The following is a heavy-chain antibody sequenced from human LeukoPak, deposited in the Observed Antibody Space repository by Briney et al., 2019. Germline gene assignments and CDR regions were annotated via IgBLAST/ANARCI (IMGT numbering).Heavy chain of an antibody. CDR1: GASFNSFY. CDR3: ARGPTKNYFDY. V-gene: IGHV4-59*13. Sequence: KSSETLSLTCTVSGASFNSFYWSWIRQPPGKGLEWVGYIYYSGSTNYNPSLKSRVTISVDMSKNQFSLKLSSVTAADTAQYYCARGPTKNYFDYWGQGTLVTVSS. CDR2: IYYSGST. J-gene: IGHJ4*02.